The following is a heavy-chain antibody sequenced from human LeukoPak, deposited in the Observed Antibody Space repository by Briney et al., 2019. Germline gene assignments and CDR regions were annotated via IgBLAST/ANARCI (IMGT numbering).Heavy chain of an antibody. D-gene: IGHD7-27*01. CDR2: IYFSGST. V-gene: IGHV4-59*01. Sequence: LDWICYIYFSGSTNYNPSLKSRVTISIDTSKNQFSLKLSSVTAADTAVYYCARWGSAFDPWGQGTLVTVSS. CDR3: ARWGSAFDP. J-gene: IGHJ5*02.